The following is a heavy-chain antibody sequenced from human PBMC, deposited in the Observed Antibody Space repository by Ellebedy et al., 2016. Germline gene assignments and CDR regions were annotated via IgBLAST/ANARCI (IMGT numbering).Heavy chain of an antibody. Sequence: GSLRLXXTVSGGSISSYYWSWIRQPPGKGLEWIGYIYYSGSTNYNPSLKSRVTISVDTSKNQFSLKLSSVTAADTAVYYCATEGYTAMVSAYYYYGMDVWGQGTTVTVSS. CDR2: IYYSGST. J-gene: IGHJ6*02. D-gene: IGHD5-18*01. V-gene: IGHV4-59*12. CDR3: ATEGYTAMVSAYYYYGMDV. CDR1: GGSISSYY.